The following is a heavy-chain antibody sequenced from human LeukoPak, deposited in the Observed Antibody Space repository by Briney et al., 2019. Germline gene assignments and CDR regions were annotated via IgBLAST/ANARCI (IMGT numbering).Heavy chain of an antibody. CDR3: ARDRYSSGQFDY. CDR2: IYYSRST. CDR1: GDSISNYY. D-gene: IGHD6-19*01. V-gene: IGHV4-59*01. Sequence: SETLSLTCTVSGDSISNYYWSWIRQPPGKGLDWIGYIYYSRSTSYNPSLKSRVTISVDTSRNQFSLKVSSVTAADTAVYYCARDRYSSGQFDYWGQGTLVTVSS. J-gene: IGHJ4*02.